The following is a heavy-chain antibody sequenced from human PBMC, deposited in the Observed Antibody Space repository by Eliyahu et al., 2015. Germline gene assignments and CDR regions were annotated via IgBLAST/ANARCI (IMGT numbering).Heavy chain of an antibody. D-gene: IGHD2-8*01. V-gene: IGHV4-59*01. CDR3: ARAGILYPSLRYMDV. Sequence: QVQLQESGPGLVKPSETLSLTCTVSGGSISCYYXXWXRXXPGKGLEWIGYIYYSGSTNYXPSLKSRVTISVDTSKNQFSLKLSSVTAADTAVYYCARAGILYPSLRYMDVWGKGTTVTVSS. CDR2: IYYSGST. CDR1: GGSISCYY. J-gene: IGHJ6*03.